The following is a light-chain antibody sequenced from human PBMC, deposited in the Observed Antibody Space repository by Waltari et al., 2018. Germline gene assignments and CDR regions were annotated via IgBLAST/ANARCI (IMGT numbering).Light chain of an antibody. V-gene: IGKV1-8*01. CDR1: QGISSY. CDR2: AAS. J-gene: IGKJ2*01. Sequence: AIRITQSPSSLSASTGDRVTITCRASQGISSYLAWYQQKPGKAPKLLIYAASTLQSGVPSRFSGSGSGTDFTLTISCLQSEDFATYYCQQYYSYLLTFGQGTKLEIK. CDR3: QQYYSYLLT.